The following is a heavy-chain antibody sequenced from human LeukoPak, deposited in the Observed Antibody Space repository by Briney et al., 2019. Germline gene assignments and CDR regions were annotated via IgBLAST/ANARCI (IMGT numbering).Heavy chain of an antibody. J-gene: IGHJ4*02. CDR1: RFTFSSYG. V-gene: IGHV3-30*18. D-gene: IGHD2-21*02. CDR3: AKDYGAYCSGDCYSLDY. Sequence: GGSLRLSCAASRFTFSSYGMHWVRQAPGKGLEWVAFISYDGSNEYYVDSVKGRFTISRDNSKNTLYLQMNSLRAEDTAVYYCAKDYGAYCSGDCYSLDYWGQGTLVTVSS. CDR2: ISYDGSNE.